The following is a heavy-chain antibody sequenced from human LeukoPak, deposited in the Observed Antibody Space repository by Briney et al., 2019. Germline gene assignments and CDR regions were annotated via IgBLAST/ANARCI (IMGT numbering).Heavy chain of an antibody. V-gene: IGHV3-74*01. J-gene: IGHJ4*02. Sequence: GGPLRLSCAAPGYIFSTYWMHWVRQGPGKGLVWVSRINEDGSSTSYAESVRGRFTISRDNAKNTLYLQMNSLRAEDTAVYYCTRDTFGARDSWGQRTLVTVSS. D-gene: IGHD3-10*01. CDR1: GYIFSTYW. CDR2: INEDGSST. CDR3: TRDTFGARDS.